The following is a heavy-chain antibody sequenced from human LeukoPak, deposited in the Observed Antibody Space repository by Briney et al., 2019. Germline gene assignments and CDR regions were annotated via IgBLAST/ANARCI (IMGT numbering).Heavy chain of an antibody. CDR2: ISWNSGSI. V-gene: IGHV3-9*01. J-gene: IGHJ3*02. CDR3: AKDGLEWELTSAFDI. Sequence: GRSLRLSCAASGFTFDDYAMHWVRQAPGKGLEWVSGISWNSGSIGYADSVKGRFTISRDNAKNSLYLHMNSLRAEDTALYYCAKDGLEWELTSAFDIWGQGTMVTVSS. D-gene: IGHD1-26*01. CDR1: GFTFDDYA.